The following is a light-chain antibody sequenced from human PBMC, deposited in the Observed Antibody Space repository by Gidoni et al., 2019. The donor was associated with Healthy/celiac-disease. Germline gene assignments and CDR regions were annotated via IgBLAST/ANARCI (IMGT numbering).Light chain of an antibody. CDR1: QSVSSN. Sequence: EIVITQSPATLSVSPGERATLSCRASQSVSSNLAWYQQKPGQPPRLLIYGASTRATGIPARFSGSGSGTEFTLTISRLQSEDFAVYYCQQYNNWPPLTFXGXTKVEIK. CDR3: QQYNNWPPLT. CDR2: GAS. J-gene: IGKJ4*01. V-gene: IGKV3-15*01.